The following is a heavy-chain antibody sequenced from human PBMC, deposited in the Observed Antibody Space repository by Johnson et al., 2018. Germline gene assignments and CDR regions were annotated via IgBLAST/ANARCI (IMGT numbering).Heavy chain of an antibody. V-gene: IGHV3-74*02. J-gene: IGHJ3*02. CDR3: ARGNLGGVEI. Sequence: VQLVQSGGGLVQPGGSLRLSCVASGFTYSYYWMHWVRQAPGKGLVWVAHIHSSVSITTYADSVKGRFTISRDNAKNTLYLQMNSLRVEDTAVYYCARGNLGGVEIWGQGAVVTVSS. D-gene: IGHD2-21*01. CDR2: IHSSVSIT. CDR1: GFTYSYYW.